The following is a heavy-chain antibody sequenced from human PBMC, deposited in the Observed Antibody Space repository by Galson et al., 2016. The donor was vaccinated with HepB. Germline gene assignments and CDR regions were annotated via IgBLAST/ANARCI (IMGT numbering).Heavy chain of an antibody. CDR1: GFTFSQYA. J-gene: IGHJ4*02. Sequence: SLRLSCAASGFTFSQYAMHWVRQAPGKGLEWVSLISYDGTTKYYADSVKGRFTSSRNNSKNTPYLHMNNPRPEDTAMYYCARRRIATGVVLYHFDFWGRGALATVSP. V-gene: IGHV3-30-3*01. D-gene: IGHD5-18*01. CDR3: ARRRIATGVVLYHFDF. CDR2: ISYDGTTK.